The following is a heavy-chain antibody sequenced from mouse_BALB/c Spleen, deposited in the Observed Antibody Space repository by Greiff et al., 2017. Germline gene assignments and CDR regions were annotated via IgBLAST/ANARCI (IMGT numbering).Heavy chain of an antibody. J-gene: IGHJ1*01. CDR3: ARDYGSRSYWYFDV. CDR2: INPSTGYT. D-gene: IGHD1-1*01. Sequence: VQLVESGAELAKPGASVKMSCKASGYTFTSYWMHWVKQRPGQGLEWIGYINPSTGYTEYNQKFKDKATLTADKSSSPAYMQLSSLTSEDSAVYYCARDYGSRSYWYFDVWGAGTTVTVSS. CDR1: GYTFTSYW. V-gene: IGHV1-7*01.